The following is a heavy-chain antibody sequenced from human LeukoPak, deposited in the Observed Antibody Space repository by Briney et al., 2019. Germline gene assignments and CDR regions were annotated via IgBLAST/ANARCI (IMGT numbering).Heavy chain of an antibody. CDR3: ARQQKRDPFFDY. Sequence: SETLSLTCTVSGGSISSSDYYWGWVRQPPGRGLAWIGSIYYTGSTYYNPSLKSRVTLSVDTSKNQFSLKLTSVTAADTAVYYCARQQKRDPFFDYWGQGTLVTVSS. J-gene: IGHJ4*02. CDR1: GGSISSSDYY. D-gene: IGHD1-1*01. CDR2: IYYTGST. V-gene: IGHV4-39*01.